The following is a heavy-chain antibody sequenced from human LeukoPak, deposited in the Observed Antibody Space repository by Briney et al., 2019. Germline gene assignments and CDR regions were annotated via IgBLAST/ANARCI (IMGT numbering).Heavy chain of an antibody. D-gene: IGHD6-25*01. V-gene: IGHV3-48*01. CDR2: ISSSSSTI. J-gene: IGHJ4*02. Sequence: GGSLRLSCAASGFTFSSYSMNWVRQAPGKGLEWVSYISSSSSTIYYADSVKGRFTISRDNAKNSLYLQMNSLRAEDTAVYYCARERSSGSEWGQGTLVTVSS. CDR3: ARERSSGSE. CDR1: GFTFSSYS.